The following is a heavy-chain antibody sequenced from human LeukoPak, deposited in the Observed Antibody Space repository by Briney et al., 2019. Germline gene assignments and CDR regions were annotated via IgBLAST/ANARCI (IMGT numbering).Heavy chain of an antibody. CDR3: AKDHSIAAAGYYFDY. CDR1: GFTISNSG. Sequence: PGGSLRLSCAASGFTISNSGMHWVRQAPGKGLEWVAVISYDGRNKYYTDSVKGRFTISRDNSKNTVYLQMNSLRAEDTAVYYCAKDHSIAAAGYYFDYWGQGTLVTVSS. D-gene: IGHD6-25*01. CDR2: ISYDGRNK. J-gene: IGHJ4*02. V-gene: IGHV3-30*18.